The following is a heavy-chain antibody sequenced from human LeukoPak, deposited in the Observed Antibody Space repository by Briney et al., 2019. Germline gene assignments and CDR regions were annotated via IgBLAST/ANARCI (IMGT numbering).Heavy chain of an antibody. CDR1: GFTFSSYS. CDR3: ARGSGWIFDY. J-gene: IGHJ4*02. Sequence: GGSLRLSCAASGFTFSSYSMNWVRQAPGKGLEWVSSISSSSSYIYYADSVKGRFTISRDNAKNSLYLQMNSLRDEGTAVYYCARGSGWIFDYWGQGTLVTVSS. CDR2: ISSSSSYI. D-gene: IGHD6-19*01. V-gene: IGHV3-21*01.